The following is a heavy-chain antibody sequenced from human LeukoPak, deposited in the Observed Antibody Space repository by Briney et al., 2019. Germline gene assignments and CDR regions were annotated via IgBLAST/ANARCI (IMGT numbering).Heavy chain of an antibody. J-gene: IGHJ4*02. CDR3: ASGDSGSSWYYFDY. CDR1: GFSLSSYS. V-gene: IGHV3-48*01. Sequence: GGSLRLSCAASGFSLSSYSMNWVRQAPGKGLEWVSYISSSSSTIFYADSVKGRFTISRDNAKNSLCLQMNSLRAEDTAVYYCASGDSGSSWYYFDYWGQGTLVTVSS. CDR2: ISSSSSTI. D-gene: IGHD6-13*01.